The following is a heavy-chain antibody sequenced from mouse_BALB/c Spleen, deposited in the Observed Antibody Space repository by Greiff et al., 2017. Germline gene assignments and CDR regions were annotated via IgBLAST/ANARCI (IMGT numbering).Heavy chain of an antibody. J-gene: IGHJ3*01. CDR3: ARSGNYEWFAY. CDR1: GFNIKDTY. Sequence: EVQLVESGAELVKPGASVKLSCTASGFNIKDTYMHWVKQRPEQGLEWIGRIDPANGNTKYDPKFQGKATITADTSSNTAYLQLSSLTSEDTAVYYCARSGNYEWFAYWGQGTLVTVSA. CDR2: IDPANGNT. D-gene: IGHD2-1*01. V-gene: IGHV14-3*02.